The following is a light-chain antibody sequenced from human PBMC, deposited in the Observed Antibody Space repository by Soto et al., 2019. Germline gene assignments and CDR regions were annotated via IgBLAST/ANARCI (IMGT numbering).Light chain of an antibody. CDR2: EVG. CDR1: SSDVGGYNY. V-gene: IGLV2-14*01. CDR3: SSYTRSITYV. J-gene: IGLJ1*01. Sequence: QSALTQPASVSGSRGQSITISCTGTSSDVGGYNYVSWYQQHPGKAPKLMIYEVGNRPSGVSNRFSGSKSGNTASLTISGLQAEDEADSYCSSYTRSITYVFGTGTKLSVL.